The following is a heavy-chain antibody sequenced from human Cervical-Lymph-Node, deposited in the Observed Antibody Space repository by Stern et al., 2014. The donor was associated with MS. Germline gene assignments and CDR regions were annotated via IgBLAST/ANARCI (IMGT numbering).Heavy chain of an antibody. D-gene: IGHD6-6*01. V-gene: IGHV3-21*01. J-gene: IGHJ4*02. CDR1: GFTFSSYS. CDR2: ISSSSSYI. Sequence: EVQLVESGGGLVKTGGSLRLSCAASGFTFSSYSMNWVRQAPGKGLEWVSSISSSSSYIYYADSVKGRFTISRDNAKNSLYLQMNSLRAEDTAVYYCARDNFEYSTESFDYWGQGTLVTVSS. CDR3: ARDNFEYSTESFDY.